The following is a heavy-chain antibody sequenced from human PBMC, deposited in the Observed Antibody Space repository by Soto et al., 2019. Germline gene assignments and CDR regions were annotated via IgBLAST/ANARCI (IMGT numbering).Heavy chain of an antibody. Sequence: SETLSLTCTVSGGSISSGDYYWSWIRQPPGKGLEWIGYIYYSGSTYYNPPLKSRVTISVDTSKNQFSLKLSSVTAADTAVYYCARAGRNFKYYYGSGSYYFDYWGQGTLVTVSS. CDR2: IYYSGST. CDR1: GGSISSGDYY. CDR3: ARAGRNFKYYYGSGSYYFDY. D-gene: IGHD3-10*01. V-gene: IGHV4-30-4*01. J-gene: IGHJ4*02.